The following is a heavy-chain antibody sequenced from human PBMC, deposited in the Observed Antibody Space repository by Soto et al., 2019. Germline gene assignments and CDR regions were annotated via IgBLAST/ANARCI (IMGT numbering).Heavy chain of an antibody. CDR2: IYYSGST. J-gene: IGHJ5*02. CDR1: GGSISSGDYY. D-gene: IGHD3-10*01. Sequence: SETLSLTCTVSGGSISSGDYYWSWIRQPPGKGLEWIGYIYYSGSTYYNPSLKSRVTISVDTSKNQFSLKLSSVTAADTAVYYCARVWFGDPKWFDPWGQGTLVTVSS. V-gene: IGHV4-30-4*01. CDR3: ARVWFGDPKWFDP.